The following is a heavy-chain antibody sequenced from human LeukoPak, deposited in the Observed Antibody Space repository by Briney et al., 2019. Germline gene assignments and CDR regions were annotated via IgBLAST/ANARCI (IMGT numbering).Heavy chain of an antibody. Sequence: GGSLRLSCAASGFTFSSYGMHWVRQAPGKGLEWVAVIWYDGSNKYYADSVKGRFTISRDNPKNTLYLQMNSLRAEDTAVYYCAREGRSSWSFDYWGQGTLVTVSS. J-gene: IGHJ4*02. CDR1: GFTFSSYG. D-gene: IGHD6-13*01. V-gene: IGHV3-33*01. CDR3: AREGRSSWSFDY. CDR2: IWYDGSNK.